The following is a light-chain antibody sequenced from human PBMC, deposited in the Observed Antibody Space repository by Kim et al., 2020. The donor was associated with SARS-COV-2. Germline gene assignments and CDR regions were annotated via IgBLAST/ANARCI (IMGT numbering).Light chain of an antibody. CDR3: NSFATGTTWV. V-gene: IGLV2-14*03. Sequence: QSALTQPASVSGSPGQAITISCTGTGSDVGGYDFVSWYQHHPGKAPKLIIYDVYKRPSGVSIRFSGSKSDNTASLTISSLQAEDEADYYCNSFATGTTWVFGGGTQLTVL. J-gene: IGLJ3*02. CDR2: DVY. CDR1: GSDVGGYDF.